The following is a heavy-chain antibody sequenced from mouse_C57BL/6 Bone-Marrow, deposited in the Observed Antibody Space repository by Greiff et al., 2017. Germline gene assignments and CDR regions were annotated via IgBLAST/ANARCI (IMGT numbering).Heavy chain of an antibody. CDR3: ARYLRFAY. CDR1: GYTFTSYG. J-gene: IGHJ3*01. Sequence: VQLQQSGAELARPGASVKLSCKASGYTFTSYGISWVKQRTGQGLEWIGEIYPRSGNTYYNEKFKGKATLTADKSSSTAYMELRSLTSEDSAVYFCARYLRFAYWGQGTLVTVSA. V-gene: IGHV1-81*01. CDR2: IYPRSGNT.